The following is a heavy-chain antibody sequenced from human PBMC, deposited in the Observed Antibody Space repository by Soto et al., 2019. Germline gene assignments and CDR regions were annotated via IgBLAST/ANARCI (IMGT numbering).Heavy chain of an antibody. V-gene: IGHV4-59*08. D-gene: IGHD3-9*01. CDR3: ARLEGLATISYYVDF. CDR1: RDTMARCC. Sequence: SLSLPCTSSRDTMARCCRSLCRHPTGKGLDWIGQICYSGSTTYNPSLKSRVTISLDKSKSQFSLKLNSVTAADSAVYFCARLEGLATISYYVDFWGQGALVTVSS. CDR2: ICYSGST. J-gene: IGHJ4*02.